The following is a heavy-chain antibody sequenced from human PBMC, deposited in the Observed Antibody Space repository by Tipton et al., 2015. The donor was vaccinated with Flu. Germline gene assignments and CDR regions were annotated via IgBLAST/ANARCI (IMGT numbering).Heavy chain of an antibody. CDR3: ASLTGDDY. V-gene: IGHV3-48*03. J-gene: IGHJ4*02. D-gene: IGHD7-27*01. CDR1: GFTFTNYG. CDR2: ISSSGNTI. Sequence: SLRLSCAASGFTFTNYGMSWVRQAPGKGLEWVSYISSSGNTISYADSVRGRFTISRDNAKNSLYLQLNSLRAEDTAVYYCASLTGDDYWGQGNLVTVSS.